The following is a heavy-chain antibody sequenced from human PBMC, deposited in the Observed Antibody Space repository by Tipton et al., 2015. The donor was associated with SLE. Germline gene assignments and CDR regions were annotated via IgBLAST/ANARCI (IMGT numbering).Heavy chain of an antibody. Sequence: TLSLTCSVSGGSISSYYWSWIRQPPGKGLEWIGYIYDSGSPKYNPSLRSRVTISVDSSKSQFSLKLISVTAADTAVYYCARELDTFDIWGQGTTVTVSS. CDR1: GGSISSYY. V-gene: IGHV4-59*12. CDR2: IYDSGSP. CDR3: ARELDTFDI. J-gene: IGHJ3*02.